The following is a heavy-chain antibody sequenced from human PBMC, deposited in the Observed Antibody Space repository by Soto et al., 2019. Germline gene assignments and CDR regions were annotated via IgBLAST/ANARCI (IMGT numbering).Heavy chain of an antibody. Sequence: EVQLVESGGGLVQPGGCLRLSCAASGFTFSDHYMDWVRQAPGKGLEWVARTRNRANSYTTEYAASVKGRFTISRDNSKDSLYLQMNSLETEDTAVYYCTSSSGSYRYFDLWGRGTLVTVSS. J-gene: IGHJ2*01. CDR2: TRNRANSYTT. V-gene: IGHV3-72*01. CDR3: TSSSGSYRYFDL. D-gene: IGHD1-26*01. CDR1: GFTFSDHY.